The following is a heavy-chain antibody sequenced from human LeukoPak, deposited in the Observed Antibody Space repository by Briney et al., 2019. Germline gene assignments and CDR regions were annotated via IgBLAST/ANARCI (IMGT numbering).Heavy chain of an antibody. CDR2: IYYSGST. Sequence: SETLSPTCTVSGGSISSYYWSWIRQPPGKGLEWIGYIYYSGSTNYNPSLKSRVTISVDTSKNQFSLKLSSVTAADTAVYYCARVTRNYYYYMDVWGKGTTVTVSS. J-gene: IGHJ6*03. CDR1: GGSISSYY. V-gene: IGHV4-59*01. D-gene: IGHD2-21*02. CDR3: ARVTRNYYYYMDV.